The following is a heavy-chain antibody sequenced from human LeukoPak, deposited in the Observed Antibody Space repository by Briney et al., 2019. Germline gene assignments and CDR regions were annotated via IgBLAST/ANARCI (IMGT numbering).Heavy chain of an antibody. Sequence: GGSLRLSCAASGFTFSSYAMSWVRQAPGKGLEWVSAISGSGGSTYYADSVKGRFTISRGNSKNTLYLQMNSLRAEDTAVYYCAKDLHGDYVRWGDYWGQGTLVTVSS. J-gene: IGHJ4*02. V-gene: IGHV3-23*01. CDR2: ISGSGGST. CDR1: GFTFSSYA. D-gene: IGHD4-17*01. CDR3: AKDLHGDYVRWGDY.